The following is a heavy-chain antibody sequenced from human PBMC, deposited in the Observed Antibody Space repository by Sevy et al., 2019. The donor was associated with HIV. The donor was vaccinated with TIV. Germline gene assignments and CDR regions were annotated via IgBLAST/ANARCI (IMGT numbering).Heavy chain of an antibody. V-gene: IGHV4-34*01. J-gene: IGHJ6*02. Sequence: SETLSLTCAVYGGSFSGYYWSWIRQPPGKGLEWIGEINHSGSTNYNPSLKSRVTISVDTSKNQFSLKLSSVTAADTAVYYCARGRDILTGRREFLRYYYDGMDVWGQGTTVTVSS. D-gene: IGHD3-9*01. CDR3: ARGRDILTGRREFLRYYYDGMDV. CDR2: INHSGST. CDR1: GGSFSGYY.